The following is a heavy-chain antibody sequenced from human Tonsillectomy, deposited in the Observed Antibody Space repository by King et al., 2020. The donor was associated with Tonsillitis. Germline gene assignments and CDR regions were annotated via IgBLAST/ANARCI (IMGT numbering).Heavy chain of an antibody. CDR1: EFTSSHYG. V-gene: IGHV3-74*01. Sequence: DVQLVESGGGLVQPGGSLRLSCVASEFTSSHYGMYWVRQGPGEGLVWVSQIYNDGTRTNSADSVKGRFTMSRDNAKNTLYLQMNSLRVEDTAVYYCARGGTMHALDVWRQGPPVMVSS. J-gene: IGHJ6*02. D-gene: IGHD4/OR15-4a*01. CDR2: IYNDGTRT. CDR3: ARGGTMHALDV.